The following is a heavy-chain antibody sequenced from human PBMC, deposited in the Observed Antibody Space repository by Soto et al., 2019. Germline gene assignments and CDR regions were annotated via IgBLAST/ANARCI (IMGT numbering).Heavy chain of an antibody. CDR1: GGSISSYY. J-gene: IGHJ5*02. CDR3: ARDCSGGSCYSRGWFDP. V-gene: IGHV4-59*01. Sequence: SETLSLTCTVPGGSISSYYWSWIRQPPGKGLEWIGYIYYSGSTNYNPSLKSRVTISVDTSKNQFSLKLSSVTAADTAVYYCARDCSGGSCYSRGWFDPWGQGTLVTVSS. CDR2: IYYSGST. D-gene: IGHD2-15*01.